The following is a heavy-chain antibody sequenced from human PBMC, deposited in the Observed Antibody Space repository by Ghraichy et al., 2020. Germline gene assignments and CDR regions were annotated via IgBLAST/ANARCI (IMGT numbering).Heavy chain of an antibody. CDR1: GYTFTSYY. J-gene: IGHJ3*02. V-gene: IGHV1-46*01. D-gene: IGHD3-22*01. CDR2: INPSGGST. Sequence: ASVKVSCKASGYTFTSYYMHWVRQAPGQGLEWMGIINPSGGSTSYAQKFQGRVTMTRDTSTSTVYMELSSLRSEDTAVYYCAREPTITMIVVVTDSSGGAFDIWGQGTMVTVSS. CDR3: AREPTITMIVVVTDSSGGAFDI.